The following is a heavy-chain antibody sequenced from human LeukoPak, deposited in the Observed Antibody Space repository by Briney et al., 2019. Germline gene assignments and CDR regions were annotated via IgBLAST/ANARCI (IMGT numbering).Heavy chain of an antibody. CDR2: MNPNSGNT. D-gene: IGHD3-22*01. CDR1: GYTFTSYD. J-gene: IGHJ5*02. V-gene: IGHV1-8*01. Sequence: ASVKVSCKASGYTFTSYDINWVRQATGQGLEWMGWMNPNSGNTGYAQKFQGRVTMTRNTSISTAYMELRSLRSDDTAVYYCARDGRHRYYYDRSGNYGSWFDPWGQGTLVTVSS. CDR3: ARDGRHRYYYDRSGNYGSWFDP.